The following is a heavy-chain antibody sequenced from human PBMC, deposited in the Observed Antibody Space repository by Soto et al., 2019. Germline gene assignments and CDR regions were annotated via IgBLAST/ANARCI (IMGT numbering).Heavy chain of an antibody. D-gene: IGHD3-10*01. V-gene: IGHV3-23*01. J-gene: IGHJ4*02. CDR2: ISGSGGST. CDR1: GFTFSSYA. CDR3: AKDHWVTMVRGVIITTRFGQGFDY. Sequence: GSLSLSCAASGFTFSSYAMSWVRQAPGEGLEWVSAISGSGGSTYYADSVKGRFTISRDNSKNTLYLQMNSLRAEDTAVYYCAKDHWVTMVRGVIITTRFGQGFDYWGQGTLVTVSS.